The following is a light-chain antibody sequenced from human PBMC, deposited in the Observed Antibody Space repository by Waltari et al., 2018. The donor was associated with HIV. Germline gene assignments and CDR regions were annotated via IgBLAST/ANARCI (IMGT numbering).Light chain of an antibody. CDR1: SSNIRAGST. CDR2: GNS. V-gene: IGLV1-40*01. CDR3: QSYDSSLSGGDVV. Sequence: SLLTQPPSASGPAGQRVTLPCTGSSSNIRAGSTVPSYQHLPGPAPELLIYGNSNRPSGVADRVSGSKSGTSASVAITGLRAEDEDDYYCQSYDSSLSGGDVVFGGGTKVTVL. J-gene: IGLJ2*01.